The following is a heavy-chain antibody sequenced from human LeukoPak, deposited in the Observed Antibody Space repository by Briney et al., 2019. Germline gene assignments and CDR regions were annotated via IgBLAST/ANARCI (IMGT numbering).Heavy chain of an antibody. CDR3: ATGSRLDY. Sequence: XXGDXFSXYAVHWVRQAPGQRLEWMGWINAGNGNTKYSQNFQCRVTITRDTSASTAYMELSSLRSEDTAVYYCATGSRLDYWGQGTLVTVSS. V-gene: IGHV1-3*01. J-gene: IGHJ4*02. D-gene: IGHD2-15*01. CDR1: GDXFSXYA. CDR2: INAGNGNT.